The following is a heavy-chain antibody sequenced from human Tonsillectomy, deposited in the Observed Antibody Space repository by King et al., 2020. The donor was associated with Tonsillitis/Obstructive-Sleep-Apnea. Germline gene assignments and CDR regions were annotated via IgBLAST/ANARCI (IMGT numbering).Heavy chain of an antibody. Sequence: QLVQSGGGVVQPGRSLRLSCAASGFTLRSYAMHWVRQAPGKGLEWVAGTSHDGRNKYYADSVKGRFAISRDNSKKTLSLQMNSLRAEDTAVYYCAREGGIAVAGTKGRYFQHWGQGTLVTVSS. CDR3: AREGGIAVAGTKGRYFQH. V-gene: IGHV3-30*01. CDR2: TSHDGRNK. J-gene: IGHJ1*01. CDR1: GFTLRSYA. D-gene: IGHD6-19*01.